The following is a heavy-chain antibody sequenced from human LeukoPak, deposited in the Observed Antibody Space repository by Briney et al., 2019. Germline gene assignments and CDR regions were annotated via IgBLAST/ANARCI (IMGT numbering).Heavy chain of an antibody. Sequence: SETLSLTCTVSGGSISSSSYYWGWIRQPPGKGLEWIGSIYYSGSTCYNPSLKSRVTISVDTSKNQFSLKLSSVIAADTAVYYCARPQGYQLLDFEYWGQGTLVTVSS. J-gene: IGHJ4*02. CDR1: GGSISSSSYY. CDR2: IYYSGST. V-gene: IGHV4-39*01. CDR3: ARPQGYQLLDFEY. D-gene: IGHD2-2*01.